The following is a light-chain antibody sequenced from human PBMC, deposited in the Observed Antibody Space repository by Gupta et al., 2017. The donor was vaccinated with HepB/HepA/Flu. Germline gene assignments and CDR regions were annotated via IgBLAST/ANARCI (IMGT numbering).Light chain of an antibody. J-gene: IGLJ2*01. CDR1: SLRSYY. CDR3: NSRDRSGNHRDVV. CDR2: GKN. V-gene: IGLV3-19*01. Sequence: SSELTQDPAVSVALGQTVRITCQGDSLRSYYASWYQQKPGQAPVLVIYGKNNRPSGIPDRFSGSSSGNTASVTITGAQAEEETDYYCNSRDRSGNHRDVVFGGGTKLTVL.